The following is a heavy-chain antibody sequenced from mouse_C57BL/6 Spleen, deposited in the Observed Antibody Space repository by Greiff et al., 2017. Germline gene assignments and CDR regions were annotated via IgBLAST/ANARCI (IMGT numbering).Heavy chain of an antibody. CDR3: ARGTDY. Sequence: QVQLQQPGAELVMPGASVKLSCKASGYTFTSYWMHWVKQRPGQGLEWIGEIDPSDSYTNYNQKFKGKSTLTVDKSSSTAYMQLSSLTSEDSAVYYCARGTDYWGQGTTLTVSS. V-gene: IGHV1-69*01. CDR1: GYTFTSYW. CDR2: IDPSDSYT. J-gene: IGHJ2*01.